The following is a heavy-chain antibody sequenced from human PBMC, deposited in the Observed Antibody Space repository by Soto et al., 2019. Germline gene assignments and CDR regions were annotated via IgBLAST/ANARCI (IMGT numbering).Heavy chain of an antibody. CDR1: GGRISSGGYY. D-gene: IGHD5-12*01. CDR2: IYYSGST. V-gene: IGHV4-31*03. J-gene: IGHJ4*02. CDR3: ARGRDGYNFDY. Sequence: SKTLSLTCTVCGGRISSGGYYWSWIRQHPWKGLEWIWYIYYSGSTYYDTSLKSRVTISVDTSKNKFSLKLSSVNAADTDVYYCARGRDGYNFDYWAQGTLVPVYS.